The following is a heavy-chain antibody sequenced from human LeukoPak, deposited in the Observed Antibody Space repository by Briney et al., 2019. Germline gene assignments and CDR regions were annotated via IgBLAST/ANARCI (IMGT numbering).Heavy chain of an antibody. J-gene: IGHJ4*02. Sequence: GGSLRLSCAATGFTFSSYWMSWVRPAPGKGLEWVANIKQDGSEKYYVDSVKGRFTISRDNAKNSLYLQMNSLRAEDTGVYYCARDQFTYYDILTGGIDYWGQGTLVTVSS. CDR1: GFTFSSYW. CDR3: ARDQFTYYDILTGGIDY. CDR2: IKQDGSEK. D-gene: IGHD3-9*01. V-gene: IGHV3-7*01.